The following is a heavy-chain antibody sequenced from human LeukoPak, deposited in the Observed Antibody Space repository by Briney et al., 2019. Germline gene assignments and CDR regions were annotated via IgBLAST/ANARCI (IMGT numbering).Heavy chain of an antibody. CDR2: INPNSGGT. CDR1: GYTFTGYY. J-gene: IGHJ4*02. V-gene: IGHV1-2*02. Sequence: ASVKVSCKASGYTFTGYYMHWVRQAPGQGLEWMGWINPNSGGTNYAQKFQGRVTMTRDTSISTAYMELSRLRSDDTAVYYCARDLPSPSGLRVDYFDYGGKGTLVTVSS. D-gene: IGHD5-12*01. CDR3: ARDLPSPSGLRVDYFDY.